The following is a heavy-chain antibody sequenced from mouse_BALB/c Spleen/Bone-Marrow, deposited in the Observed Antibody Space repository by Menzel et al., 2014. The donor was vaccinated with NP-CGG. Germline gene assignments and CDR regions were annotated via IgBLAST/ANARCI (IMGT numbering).Heavy chain of an antibody. CDR3: ARDDGFYGLDR. V-gene: IGHV5-6-3*01. Sequence: EVHLVESGGGLVQPGGSLKLSCAASGFTSSNYGMSWVRQTPDKRLDLVATINNNGGKTYSTDSVKGRFTISRDNAKNTLYLQMSSLKSEDTAMYYCARDDGFYGLDRWGQGTSVTVSS. CDR2: INNNGGKT. CDR1: GFTSSNYG. J-gene: IGHJ4*01. D-gene: IGHD1-1*01.